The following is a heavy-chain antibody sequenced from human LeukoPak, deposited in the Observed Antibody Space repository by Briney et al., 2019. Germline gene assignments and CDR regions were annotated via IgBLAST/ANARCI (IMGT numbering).Heavy chain of an antibody. V-gene: IGHV4-59*01. CDR3: AKDHLPGIVVAGRDY. CDR1: GGSINNYY. J-gene: IGHJ4*02. Sequence: SETLSLTCTVSGGSINNYYGNWIRQPPGKGLEWIGYVYYSGSTNYNPSLKSRVTISVDTSKNQFSLKLSSVTAADTAVYYCAKDHLPGIVVAGRDYWGQGTLVTVSS. CDR2: VYYSGST. D-gene: IGHD6-19*01.